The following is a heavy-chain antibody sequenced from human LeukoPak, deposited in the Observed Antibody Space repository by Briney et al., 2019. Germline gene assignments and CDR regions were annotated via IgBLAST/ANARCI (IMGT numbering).Heavy chain of an antibody. CDR3: ARAYDYVLPHFDY. CDR1: GYTFTDYY. V-gene: IGHV1-2*02. J-gene: IGHJ4*02. D-gene: IGHD3-16*01. CDR2: IKTYSGGT. Sequence: GASVKVSCKASGYTFTDYYIHWVRPAPGQGLEWMGWIKTYSGGTNSPQQFQGRVTMTRDTSISTAYMELSRLGSDDTAPYYCARAYDYVLPHFDYWGQGTLVTVSS.